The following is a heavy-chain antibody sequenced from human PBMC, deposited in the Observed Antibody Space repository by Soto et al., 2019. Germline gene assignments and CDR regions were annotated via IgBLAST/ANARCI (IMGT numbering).Heavy chain of an antibody. CDR3: AGNTPLIN. V-gene: IGHV3-33*01. J-gene: IGHJ1*01. CDR2: IWYDGTEK. D-gene: IGHD2-2*02. Sequence: QVQLVESGGGVVQPGRSLELSCEASGFNFNNYPMHWVRQAPGKGLEWVAVIWYDGTEKFYADSLKGRFTISRDNSKNTLFLQMKSLRAEDTAVYYCAGNTPLINWGQGTLVTVSS. CDR1: GFNFNNYP.